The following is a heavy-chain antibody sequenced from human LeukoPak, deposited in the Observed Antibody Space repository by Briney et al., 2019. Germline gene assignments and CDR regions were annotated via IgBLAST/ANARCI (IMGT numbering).Heavy chain of an antibody. CDR2: IYTSGST. CDR3: ARDTRPAYYDFWSGDEADAFDI. D-gene: IGHD3-3*01. V-gene: IGHV4-4*07. CDR1: GGSISSYY. J-gene: IGHJ3*02. Sequence: SETLSLTCTVSGGSISSYYWSWIRQPAGKGLEWIGRIYTSGSTNYNPSLKSRVTMSVDTSKNQFSLKLSSVTAADTAVYYCARDTRPAYYDFWSGDEADAFDIWGQGTTVTVSS.